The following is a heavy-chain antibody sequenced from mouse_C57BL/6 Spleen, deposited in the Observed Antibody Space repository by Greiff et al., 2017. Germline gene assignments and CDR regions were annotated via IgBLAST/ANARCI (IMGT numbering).Heavy chain of an antibody. Sequence: VQLQQSGPELVKPGASVKIPCKASGYTFTDYNMDWVKQSHGKSLEWIGDINPNNGGTIYNQKFKGKATLTVDKSSSTAYMELRSLTSEDTAVYYCARYGNCGRGSYYAMDYWGQGTSVTVSS. CDR2: INPNNGGT. CDR3: ARYGNCGRGSYYAMDY. D-gene: IGHD2-1*01. V-gene: IGHV1-18*01. CDR1: GYTFTDYN. J-gene: IGHJ4*01.